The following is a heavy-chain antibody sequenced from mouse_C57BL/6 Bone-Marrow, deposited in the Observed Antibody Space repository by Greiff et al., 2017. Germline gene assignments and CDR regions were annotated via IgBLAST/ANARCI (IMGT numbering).Heavy chain of an antibody. CDR2: ISNGGGST. D-gene: IGHD2-3*01. CDR1: GFTFSDYY. Sequence: EVHLVESGGGLVQPGGSLKLSCAASGFTFSDYYMYWVRQTPEKRLEWVAYISNGGGSTYYPDTVKGRFPISRDNAKNTLYLQMSRLKSEDTAMYYCARPWDGYPYAMDYWGQGTSVTVSS. V-gene: IGHV5-12*01. CDR3: ARPWDGYPYAMDY. J-gene: IGHJ4*01.